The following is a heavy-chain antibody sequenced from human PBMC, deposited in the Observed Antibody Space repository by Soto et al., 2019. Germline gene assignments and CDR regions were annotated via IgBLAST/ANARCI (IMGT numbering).Heavy chain of an antibody. CDR2: ISSSGSTI. V-gene: IGHV3-21*01. CDR1: GFTFSSYS. CDR3: ARGGLLVGYSYGTFDY. Sequence: EVQLVESGGGLVKPGGSLRLSCAASGFTFSSYSMNWVRQAPGKGLEWVSSISSSGSTIYYADSVKGRFTISRDNAKNSLYLQMNSLRAEDTAVYYCARGGLLVGYSYGTFDYWGQGTLVTVSS. D-gene: IGHD5-18*01. J-gene: IGHJ4*02.